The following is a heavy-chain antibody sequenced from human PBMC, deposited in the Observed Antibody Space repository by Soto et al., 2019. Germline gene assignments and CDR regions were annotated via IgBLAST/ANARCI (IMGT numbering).Heavy chain of an antibody. J-gene: IGHJ5*02. CDR3: VRHYSSGSRNLSYP. CDR1: GGSMNGSSYC. V-gene: IGHV4-39*01. D-gene: IGHD6-25*01. Sequence: KPVETPSLTFSVSGGSMNGSSYCWGWVRQTTGKGLEWIGSIYYSGSTYYNPSLRSRVTISVDTSKNQFSLKLSSVTAADTAVFYCVRHYSSGSRNLSYPWGQGTLVTAS. CDR2: IYYSGST.